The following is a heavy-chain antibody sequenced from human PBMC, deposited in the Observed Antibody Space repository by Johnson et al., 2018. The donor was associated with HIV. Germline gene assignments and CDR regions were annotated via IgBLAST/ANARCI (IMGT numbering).Heavy chain of an antibody. Sequence: VQLVESGGGLIQPGGSLRLSCAASGFIFSNAWMHWVRQAPGKGLAWVGRIKSKTHGETTDYAAPVKGRFSISRDDSKNTLYLQMNSLESEDTAVYYCTTDQVDSGSYYNAFHIWGQGTTVTVSS. D-gene: IGHD1-26*01. V-gene: IGHV3-15*01. CDR2: IKSKTHGETT. CDR1: GFIFSNAW. CDR3: TTDQVDSGSYYNAFHI. J-gene: IGHJ3*02.